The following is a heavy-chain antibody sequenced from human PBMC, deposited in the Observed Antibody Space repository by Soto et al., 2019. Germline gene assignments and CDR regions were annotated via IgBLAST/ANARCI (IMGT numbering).Heavy chain of an antibody. J-gene: IGHJ5*01. CDR1: GFTLTNYG. V-gene: IGHV3-30*18. Sequence: QVQLVESGGGVVQPGRSLRLSCAASGFTLTNYGMNWVRQAPGKGLEWVALISRDGDKFYADSVKGRFSVSRDNSQNTLYLEMSTVKTDDTAVYYCAKVSWHRLGWFDSWGQGTLVTVSS. D-gene: IGHD6-25*01. CDR3: AKVSWHRLGWFDS. CDR2: ISRDGDK.